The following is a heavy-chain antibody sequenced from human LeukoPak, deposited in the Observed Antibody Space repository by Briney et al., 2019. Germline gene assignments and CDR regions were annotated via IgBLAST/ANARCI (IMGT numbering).Heavy chain of an antibody. CDR3: ARLRGATMPNPFDY. Sequence: GESLKISCKGSGYSFTNYWIGWVRQMPGKGLEWMGIIYPDDSDTRPSPTFQGQVTISADKSISTAYLQWSSLGASDTAMYYCARLRGATMPNPFDYWGEGTLVTVSS. CDR1: GYSFTNYW. J-gene: IGHJ4*02. D-gene: IGHD1-26*01. V-gene: IGHV5-51*01. CDR2: IYPDDSDT.